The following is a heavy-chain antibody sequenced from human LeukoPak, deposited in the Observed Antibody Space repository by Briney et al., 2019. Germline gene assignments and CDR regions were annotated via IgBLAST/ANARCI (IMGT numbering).Heavy chain of an antibody. Sequence: ASVKVSCKASGGTFSSYAISWVRQAPGQGLEWMGGIIPIFGTANYAQKFQGRVTITADESTSTAYMELSSLRSEDTAVYYCASPLRGYYDSSGYVGKEFDYWGQGTLVTVSS. V-gene: IGHV1-69*13. D-gene: IGHD3-22*01. CDR3: ASPLRGYYDSSGYVGKEFDY. CDR1: GGTFSSYA. CDR2: IIPIFGTA. J-gene: IGHJ4*02.